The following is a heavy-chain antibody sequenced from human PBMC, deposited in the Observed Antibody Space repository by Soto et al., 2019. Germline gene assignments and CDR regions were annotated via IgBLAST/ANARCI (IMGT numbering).Heavy chain of an antibody. Sequence: QVQLVESGGGVVQPGRSLRLSCAASGFTFSSYGMHWVRQAPGKGLEWVAVISYDGSKKYYADSVKGRFTIARDNSKNTHYLQMTSLRAEDTAVYYCAKVIVEDAPGIAAAGTIGFDYWGQGTLVTVSS. CDR1: GFTFSSYG. V-gene: IGHV3-30*18. D-gene: IGHD6-13*01. J-gene: IGHJ4*02. CDR2: ISYDGSKK. CDR3: AKVIVEDAPGIAAAGTIGFDY.